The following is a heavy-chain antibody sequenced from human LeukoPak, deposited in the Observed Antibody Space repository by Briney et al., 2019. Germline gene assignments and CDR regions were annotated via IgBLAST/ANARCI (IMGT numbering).Heavy chain of an antibody. D-gene: IGHD5-18*01. J-gene: IGHJ4*01. V-gene: IGHV1-69*13. CDR1: GGTFSSYA. CDR2: IIPIFGTA. CDR3: ARPDEDRGYSYGYNY. Sequence: VASVTVSCTASGGTFSSYAISWVRQAPGQGLEWMGGIIPIFGTANYAQKFQGRVTITADESTSTAYMELSSLRSEDTAVYYCARPDEDRGYSYGYNYWGQGTLVTVSS.